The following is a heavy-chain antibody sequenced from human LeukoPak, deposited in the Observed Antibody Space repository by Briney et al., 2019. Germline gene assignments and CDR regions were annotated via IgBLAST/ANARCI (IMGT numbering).Heavy chain of an antibody. CDR2: ISSGYPTI. D-gene: IGHD3-9*01. CDR3: ARAQNHDILTGALDY. V-gene: IGHV3-48*04. CDR1: GFNFSTYW. Sequence: GGSLRPSCAASGFNFSTYWMTWVRQVPGKGLEWVSYISSGYPTIYYADSVKGRFTISRDNAKNSLYLQMNSLRADDTAVYYCARAQNHDILTGALDYWGQGTLVTVSS. J-gene: IGHJ4*02.